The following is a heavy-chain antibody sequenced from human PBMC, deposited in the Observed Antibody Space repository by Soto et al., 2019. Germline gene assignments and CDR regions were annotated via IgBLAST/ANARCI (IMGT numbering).Heavy chain of an antibody. CDR2: LSGGGAFT. CDR1: GFTFSTYA. CDR3: AKSGPTNYFDY. Sequence: PGGSLRLSCAASGFTFSTYAMNWVRQAPGKGLEWVSGLSGGGAFTYYADPVKGRFTISRDDSKNTLYLQMNSLRVDDTAVYYCAKSGPTNYFDYWGQGALVTVSS. V-gene: IGHV3-23*01. J-gene: IGHJ4*02.